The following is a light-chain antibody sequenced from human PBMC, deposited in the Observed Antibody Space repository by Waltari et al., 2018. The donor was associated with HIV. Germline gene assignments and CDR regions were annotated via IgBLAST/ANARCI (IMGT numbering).Light chain of an antibody. J-gene: IGLJ2*01. CDR3: ATWDDSLSGVV. Sequence: QSVLTQPPSASATPGPRVTISCSGRSSNIGNSYVSWYQQLPGATPKVLIFRNNRRPSGVPDRFSGSKSGTSASLAISGLRSEDEADYYCATWDDSLSGVVFGGGTKLTVL. V-gene: IGLV1-47*01. CDR2: RNN. CDR1: SSNIGNSY.